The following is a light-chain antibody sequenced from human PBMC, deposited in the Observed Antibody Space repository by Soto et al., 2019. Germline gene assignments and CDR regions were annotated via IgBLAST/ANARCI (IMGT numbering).Light chain of an antibody. J-gene: IGKJ3*01. CDR2: DAS. CDR3: HQRSPWHFT. V-gene: IGKV3-11*01. CDR1: QSISSY. Sequence: EIVLTQYPATLSFSPGERATLSCRASQSISSYFAWYQQKPDQAPMLLIYDASNRATGIPARFSGSGSGTAFTLTISSLEPEDFAVYYCHQRSPWHFTLVPGTTVDIK.